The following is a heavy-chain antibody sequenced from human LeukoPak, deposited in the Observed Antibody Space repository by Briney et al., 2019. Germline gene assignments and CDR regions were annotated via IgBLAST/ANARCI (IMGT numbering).Heavy chain of an antibody. V-gene: IGHV3-23*01. Sequence: GGSLRLSCAASGFTFSDYALIWVRQAPGKGLEWISAIRGTGGTTYYADSVKGRCTISRDNSRNPVYLQMNSLRAEDTALYFCGKDPNGDYVGAFDFWGPGTMVTVSS. CDR1: GFTFSDYA. D-gene: IGHD4-17*01. CDR3: GKDPNGDYVGAFDF. CDR2: IRGTGGTT. J-gene: IGHJ3*01.